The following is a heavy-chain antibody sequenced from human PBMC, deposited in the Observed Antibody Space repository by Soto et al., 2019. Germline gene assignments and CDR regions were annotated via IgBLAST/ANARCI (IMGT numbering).Heavy chain of an antibody. J-gene: IGHJ3*02. Sequence: SETLSLTCTVSGASVNDYYWNWVRQPLGKGLEWIGFIHYTGSRIFNPSLQSRVTMSVDVSQNQFSLRLTSVTATDTAIYYCARWGHPAVKAFDIWGQGTTVTVSS. CDR3: ARWGHPAVKAFDI. V-gene: IGHV4-59*02. D-gene: IGHD3-16*01. CDR2: IHYTGSR. CDR1: GASVNDYY.